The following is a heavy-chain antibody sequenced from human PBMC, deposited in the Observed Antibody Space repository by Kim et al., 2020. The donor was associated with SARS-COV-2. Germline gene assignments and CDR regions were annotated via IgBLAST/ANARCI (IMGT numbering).Heavy chain of an antibody. J-gene: IGHJ4*02. CDR2: T. CDR3: AWGRIVGVSDY. D-gene: IGHD1-26*01. V-gene: IGHV4-59*09. Sequence: TNYNPSRKRRVTRSVDTPKNQFSLKVSSVTAADTAVYYCAWGRIVGVSDYWGQGTLVIVSS.